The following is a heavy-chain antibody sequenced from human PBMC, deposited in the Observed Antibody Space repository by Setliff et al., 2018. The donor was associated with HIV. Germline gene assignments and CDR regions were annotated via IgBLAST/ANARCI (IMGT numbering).Heavy chain of an antibody. CDR1: GESFSPYY. Sequence: SETLSLTCAAYGESFSPYYWNWIRQSPGKGLEWIGEISHSGSSNYSPSLESRLTISVDTSKNQVSLKLNSVTAADSAVYYCVRGANFYTPRKRIFDHWGQGTLVTVSS. CDR3: VRGANFYTPRKRIFDH. CDR2: ISHSGSS. V-gene: IGHV4-34*01. J-gene: IGHJ4*02. D-gene: IGHD3-3*01.